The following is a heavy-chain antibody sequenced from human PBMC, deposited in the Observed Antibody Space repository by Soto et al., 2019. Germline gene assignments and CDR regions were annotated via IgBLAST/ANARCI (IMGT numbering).Heavy chain of an antibody. D-gene: IGHD2-21*02. V-gene: IGHV3-73*02. J-gene: IGHJ1*01. CDR3: SRPVKTYCGGYCNELAYFQH. CDR2: IRGKANTYAT. CDR1: GFTFSGSA. Sequence: EVQLVESGGGLVQPGGSLKLSCAASGFTFSGSAMHWVRQASGKGLEWIGHIRGKANTYATTYAASVKGRFTISRDDSKNTAYLQMNSLKTDDTAVYYCSRPVKTYCGGYCNELAYFQHWGQGTLVTGPS.